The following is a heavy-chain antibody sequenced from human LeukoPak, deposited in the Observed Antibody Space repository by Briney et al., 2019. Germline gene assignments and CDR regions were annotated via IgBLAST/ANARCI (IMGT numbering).Heavy chain of an antibody. CDR2: INPSGGRT. Sequence: ASVNVSCKASGYTFTSYYMHWVRQAPGQGLEWMGIINPSGGRTRYAQKFQGRVTMTRDTSTSTVYMELSSLRSEDTAVYYCARDREDGGSYFYYFDYWGQGTLSPSPQ. D-gene: IGHD1-26*01. CDR3: ARDREDGGSYFYYFDY. J-gene: IGHJ4*02. CDR1: GYTFTSYY. V-gene: IGHV1-46*01.